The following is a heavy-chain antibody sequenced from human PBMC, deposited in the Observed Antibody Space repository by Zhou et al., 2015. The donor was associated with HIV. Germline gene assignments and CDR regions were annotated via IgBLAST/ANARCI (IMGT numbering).Heavy chain of an antibody. D-gene: IGHD6-6*01. Sequence: QLVQSQGEVQKPGASVKVSCKASEYIFSTYGISWVRQAPGQGLEWMGGIIPMFGTAKYAQKFQGRVTITADRFANTAYMELRSLRSEDTAVFYCARDRGGAARPDWRYFDLWGRGTLVTVSS. CDR3: ARDRGGAARPDWRYFDL. J-gene: IGHJ2*01. CDR2: IIPMFGTA. CDR1: EYIFSTYG. V-gene: IGHV1-69*06.